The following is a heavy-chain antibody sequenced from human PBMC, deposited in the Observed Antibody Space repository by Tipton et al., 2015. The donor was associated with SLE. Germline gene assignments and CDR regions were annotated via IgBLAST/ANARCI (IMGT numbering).Heavy chain of an antibody. CDR3: ARDLRSGGYYYYYFDV. J-gene: IGHJ6*03. CDR2: IYYSGST. D-gene: IGHD1-14*01. V-gene: IGHV4-61*01. CDR1: GGSISSGSYY. Sequence: LRLSCTVSGGSISSGSYYWSWIRQPPGKGLEWIGYIYYSGSTNYNPSLKSRVTISVDTSKNQFSLKLSSVTAADTAVYYCARDLRSGGYYYYYFDVWGRGTAVTVSS.